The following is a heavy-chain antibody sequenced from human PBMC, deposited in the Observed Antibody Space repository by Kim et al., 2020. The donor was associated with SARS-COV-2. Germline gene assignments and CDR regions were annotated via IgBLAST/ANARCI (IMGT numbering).Heavy chain of an antibody. Sequence: SETLSLTCAVFGGSISSGDFYWGWIRQPPGKGLEWIGNIDYTGTTHYNPSLKSRVSMSVDSSKNQFSLRLTSLTVADTAVYYCARPYRRRGGGAWFDPWGQGTLVTVSS. CDR3: ARPYRRRGGGAWFDP. CDR2: IDYTGTT. J-gene: IGHJ5*02. V-gene: IGHV4-39*01. D-gene: IGHD4-4*01. CDR1: GGSISSGDFY.